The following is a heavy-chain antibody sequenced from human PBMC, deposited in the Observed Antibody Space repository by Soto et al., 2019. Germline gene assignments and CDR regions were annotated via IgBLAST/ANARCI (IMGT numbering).Heavy chain of an antibody. CDR3: ARDTSSSWGEIYYYYGMDV. CDR2: ISYDGSNK. V-gene: IGHV3-30-3*01. D-gene: IGHD6-13*01. CDR1: GFTFSSYA. Sequence: GGSLRLSCAASGFTFSSYAMHWVRQAPGKGLEWVAVISYDGSNKYYADSVKGRFTISGDNSKNTLYLQMNSLRAEDTAVYYCARDTSSSWGEIYYYYGMDVWGQGTTVTVSS. J-gene: IGHJ6*02.